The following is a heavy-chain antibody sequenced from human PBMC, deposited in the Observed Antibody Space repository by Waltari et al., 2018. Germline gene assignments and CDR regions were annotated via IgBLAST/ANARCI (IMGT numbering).Heavy chain of an antibody. Sequence: QVQLVQSGAEVKKPGAAVKVSCQASGYTCTGNYLHSVPQAPGQGLEWMGWINPNSGGTKYAQKFQGWVTMTRDTSISTAYMELSRLRSDDTAVYYWARVYDYVWGSFDYWGQGTLVTVSS. CDR2: INPNSGGT. D-gene: IGHD3-16*01. V-gene: IGHV1-2*04. CDR3: ARVYDYVWGSFDY. CDR1: GYTCTGNY. J-gene: IGHJ4*02.